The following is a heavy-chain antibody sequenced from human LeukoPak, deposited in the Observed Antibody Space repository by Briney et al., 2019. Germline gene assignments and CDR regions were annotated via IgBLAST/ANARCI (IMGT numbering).Heavy chain of an antibody. D-gene: IGHD3-10*01. CDR1: GFTFSSYS. CDR2: ISSSSSYI. J-gene: IGHJ3*02. CDR3: ARQTSYGSGSYSPSPEADI. V-gene: IGHV3-21*01. Sequence: NPGGSLRLSCAASGFTFSSYSMNWVRQAPGKGLEWVSSISSSSSYIYYADSVKGRFTISRDNAKNSLYLQMNSLRAEDTAVYYCARQTSYGSGSYSPSPEADIWGQGTMVTVSS.